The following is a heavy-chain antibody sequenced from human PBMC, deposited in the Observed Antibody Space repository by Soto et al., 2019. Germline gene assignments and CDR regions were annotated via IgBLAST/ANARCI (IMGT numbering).Heavy chain of an antibody. CDR3: ARDYYDSSGYYAYYYYYYGMDV. V-gene: IGHV3-21*01. CDR2: ISSSSSYI. CDR1: GFPFSSYS. Sequence: GSLRLSCSASGFPFSSYSMNWVRQAPGKGLEWVSSISSSSSYIYYADSVKGRFTISRDNAKNSLYLQMNSLRAEDTAVYYCARDYYDSSGYYAYYYYYYGMDVWGQGTTVTVSS. J-gene: IGHJ6*02. D-gene: IGHD3-22*01.